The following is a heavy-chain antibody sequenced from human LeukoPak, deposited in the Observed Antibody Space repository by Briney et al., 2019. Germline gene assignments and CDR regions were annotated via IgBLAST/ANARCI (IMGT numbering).Heavy chain of an antibody. D-gene: IGHD3-10*01. CDR3: ARTSVSYYGSGTYSVGYYYYMDV. Sequence: GASVKVSCKASGYTFTSYAISWVRQAPGQGLEWMGWISAYNGNTNYAQKLQGRVTMTTDTSTSTAYMELRSLRSDDTAVYYCARTSVSYYGSGTYSVGYYYYMDVWGKGTTVTISS. J-gene: IGHJ6*03. CDR1: GYTFTSYA. CDR2: ISAYNGNT. V-gene: IGHV1-18*01.